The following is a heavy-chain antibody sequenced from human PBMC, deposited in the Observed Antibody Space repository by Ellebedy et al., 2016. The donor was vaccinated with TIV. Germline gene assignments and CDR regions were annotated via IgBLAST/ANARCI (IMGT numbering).Heavy chain of an antibody. CDR3: ARDPALPRGRFDT. V-gene: IGHV4-39*07. CDR2: IYYSGSA. Sequence: MPSETLSLTCTVSGGSISSYYWSWIRQPAGKRLEWIGSIYYSGSAYYNPSLKSRVTVSVDPSKNQFSLNLSSVTAADTAVYYRARDPALPRGRFDTWGQGTLVTVSS. J-gene: IGHJ5*02. CDR1: GGSISSYY.